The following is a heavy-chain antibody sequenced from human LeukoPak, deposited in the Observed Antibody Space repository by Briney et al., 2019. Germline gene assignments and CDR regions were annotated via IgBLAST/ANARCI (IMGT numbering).Heavy chain of an antibody. D-gene: IGHD2-2*01. J-gene: IGHJ6*02. CDR3: ARDLVVVTYYYGMDV. V-gene: IGHV3-74*01. Sequence: PGGSLRFSGPPSGFTFGSYGRHGSAQAPGKGRVWVSRFNSDGSSTSYADSVKGRFTISRDNAKNTLYLQMNSLRAEDTAVYYCARDLVVVTYYYGMDVWGQGTTVTVSS. CDR1: GFTFGSYG. CDR2: FNSDGSST.